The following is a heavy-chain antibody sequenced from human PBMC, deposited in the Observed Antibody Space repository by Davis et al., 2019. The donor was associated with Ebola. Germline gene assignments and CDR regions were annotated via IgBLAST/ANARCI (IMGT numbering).Heavy chain of an antibody. CDR2: INPSDAST. CDR3: ARAPQKLYYDFWSGLNWFDP. J-gene: IGHJ5*02. CDR1: GYTFSSYF. V-gene: IGHV1-46*01. Sequence: ASVKVSCKASGYTFSSYFIHWVRQAPGQGLEWMGIINPSDASTSYAQKFQGRVTMTRETSTSTAYMELSSLTSEDTAVYYCARAPQKLYYDFWSGLNWFDPWGQGTLVTVSS. D-gene: IGHD3-3*01.